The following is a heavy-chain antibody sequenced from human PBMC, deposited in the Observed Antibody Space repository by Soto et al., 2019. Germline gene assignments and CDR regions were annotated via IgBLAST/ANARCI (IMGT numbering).Heavy chain of an antibody. CDR2: INHSGST. J-gene: IGHJ4*02. V-gene: IGHV4-34*01. CDR3: ASAPACRDGYNW. CDR1: GGSFSCYY. Sequence: SETLSLTCAVYGGSFSCYYLSGIRQRPGKGLEWIGEINHSGSTDYNPSLKSRVTISVDTSKNQFSRKLSSVTAADTAVYYCASAPACRDGYNWWGQGTLVTVSS. D-gene: IGHD1-20*01.